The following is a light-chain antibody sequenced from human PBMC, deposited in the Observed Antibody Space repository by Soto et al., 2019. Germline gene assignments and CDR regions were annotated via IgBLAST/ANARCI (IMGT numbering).Light chain of an antibody. CDR1: QSVSTY. V-gene: IGKV3-11*01. CDR2: DPS. J-gene: IGKJ4*01. CDR3: QQRSNRALT. Sequence: EIVLTQSPATLSLSPGERATLSCRASQSVSTYLAWYQQKPGQAPRLLIYDPSNRASCIPARFSGSGSGTDFSLTISSLEPKDFAVYYCQQRSNRALTFGVGTKVESK.